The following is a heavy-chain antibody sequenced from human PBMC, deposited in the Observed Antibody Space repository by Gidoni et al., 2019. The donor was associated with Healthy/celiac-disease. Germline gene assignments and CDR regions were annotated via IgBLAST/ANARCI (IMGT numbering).Heavy chain of an antibody. D-gene: IGHD3-16*02. CDR3: ATFATYYDYVWGSYQN. CDR1: GGSISSSSYY. Sequence: QLQLQESGPGLVKPSETLSLTCTVSGGSISSSSYYWGWIRAPPGKGLEWIGSIYYSGSTYYNPSLKSRVTISVDMSKNQFSLKLSSVTAADTAVYYCATFATYYDYVWGSYQNWGQGTLVTVSS. J-gene: IGHJ4*02. CDR2: IYYSGST. V-gene: IGHV4-39*01.